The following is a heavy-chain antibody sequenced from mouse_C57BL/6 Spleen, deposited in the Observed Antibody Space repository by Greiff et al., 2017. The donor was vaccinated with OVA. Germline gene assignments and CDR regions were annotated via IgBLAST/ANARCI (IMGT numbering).Heavy chain of an antibody. D-gene: IGHD2-4*01. CDR2: IHPGDGDT. CDR1: GYAFTSYW. Sequence: VQLQQSGAELVKPGASVKMSCKASGYAFTSYWMNWVKQRPGKGLEWIGHIHPGDGDTKYNVKFKGKATLTADKSSSTAYLQLSSLTSEDSAVYFCARSGITGGYFDYWGQGTTLTVSS. CDR3: ARSGITGGYFDY. J-gene: IGHJ2*01. V-gene: IGHV1-80*01.